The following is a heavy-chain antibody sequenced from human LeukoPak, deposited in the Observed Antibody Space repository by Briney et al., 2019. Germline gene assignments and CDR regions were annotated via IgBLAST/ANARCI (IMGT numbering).Heavy chain of an antibody. CDR3: ARATGYNVAYFDS. D-gene: IGHD5-24*01. V-gene: IGHV3-48*03. CDR1: GFTFSNSW. Sequence: GGSLRLSCAASGFTFSNSWMTWVRQAPGKGLEWVSNISSSGDSTMYNADSVKGRFTISRDNAKNSLYLEMNSLRAEDTAVYYCARATGYNVAYFDSWGQGTLVTVSS. CDR2: ISSSGDSTM. J-gene: IGHJ4*02.